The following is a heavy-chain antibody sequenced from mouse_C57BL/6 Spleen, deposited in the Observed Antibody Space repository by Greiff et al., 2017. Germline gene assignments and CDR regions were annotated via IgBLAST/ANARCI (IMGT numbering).Heavy chain of an antibody. V-gene: IGHV5-17*01. CDR1: GFTFSDYG. CDR3: ARIGITTVVATGRYYFDY. J-gene: IGHJ2*01. CDR2: ISSGTSTI. Sequence: DVKLVESGGGLVKPGGSLKLSCAASGFTFSDYGMHWVRQAPEKGLEWVAYISSGTSTIYYADTVKGRFTISRDNAKNTLFLQMTSLRSEDTAMYYCARIGITTVVATGRYYFDYWGQGTTLTVSS. D-gene: IGHD1-1*01.